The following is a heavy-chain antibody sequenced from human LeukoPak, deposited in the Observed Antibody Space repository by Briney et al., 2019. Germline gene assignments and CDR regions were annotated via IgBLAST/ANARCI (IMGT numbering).Heavy chain of an antibody. CDR2: IYLGESDT. V-gene: IGHV5-51*01. J-gene: IGHJ4*02. Sequence: GESLKISCEGSGYNFNTYWIACVRQMAGNGLEWRGIIYLGESDTRYSPSFQGQVTISADKSISTASLQWSSLKASDTAMYYCARQIADSSGPIDYWGQGTLVTVSS. CDR3: ARQIADSSGPIDY. D-gene: IGHD6-19*01. CDR1: GYNFNTYW.